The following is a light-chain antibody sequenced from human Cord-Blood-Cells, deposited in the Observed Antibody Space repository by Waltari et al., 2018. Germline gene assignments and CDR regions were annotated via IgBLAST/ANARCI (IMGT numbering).Light chain of an antibody. CDR2: AAS. J-gene: IGKJ5*01. Sequence: DIQLTQSPSFLSASVGDRVTITCRASQGISSYLAWYQQKPGKAPKLLIYAASTLQSGGPSRFSGSGSGTEFTLTISSLQPEEFATYYCQPLNSYPITFGQGTRLEIK. CDR1: QGISSY. CDR3: QPLNSYPIT. V-gene: IGKV1-9*01.